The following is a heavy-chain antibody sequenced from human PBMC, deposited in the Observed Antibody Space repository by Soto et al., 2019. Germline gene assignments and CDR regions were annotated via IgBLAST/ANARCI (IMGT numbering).Heavy chain of an antibody. CDR1: GGTFNSFS. CDR3: TRRGRQSANWFDP. V-gene: IGHV1-69*10. CDR2: IIAMSGIP. Sequence: SVKVSCKASGGTFNSFSIDWVRQAPGQGLEWMGGIIAMSGIPNYAQRFQGRVTFSADKSSNTVYMEVNSLTFEDTAVYYCTRRGRQSANWFDPWGQGTLVTVSS. J-gene: IGHJ5*02.